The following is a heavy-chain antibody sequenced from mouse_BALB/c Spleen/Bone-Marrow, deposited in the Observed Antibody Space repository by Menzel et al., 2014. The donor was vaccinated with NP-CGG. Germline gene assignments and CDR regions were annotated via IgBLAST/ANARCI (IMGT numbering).Heavy chain of an antibody. J-gene: IGHJ3*01. CDR1: GFTFSSYG. Sequence: EVQVVESGGNLVKSGGSLKLSCAASGFTFSSYGKSWVRQTPEKRLEWVATLSGGGSYTFYPDSVKGRFTISRDNAKNNLYLQLSSLRSEDTALYYCARHAYYDQTEVSFVYWGQGTLVTVSA. CDR3: ARHAYYDQTEVSFVY. V-gene: IGHV5-9-2*01. D-gene: IGHD2-4*01. CDR2: LSGGGSYT.